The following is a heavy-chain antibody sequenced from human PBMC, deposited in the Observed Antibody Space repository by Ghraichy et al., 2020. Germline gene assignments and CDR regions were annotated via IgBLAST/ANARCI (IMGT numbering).Heavy chain of an antibody. CDR3: AKVGTIAEVNYDYGMDV. Sequence: VSAISGSGDSTYYADSVKGRFTISRDNSKNTLYLQMNSLRAEDTAVYYCAKVGTIAEVNYDYGMDVWGQ. D-gene: IGHD2-15*01. V-gene: IGHV3-23*01. J-gene: IGHJ6*02. CDR2: ISGSGDST.